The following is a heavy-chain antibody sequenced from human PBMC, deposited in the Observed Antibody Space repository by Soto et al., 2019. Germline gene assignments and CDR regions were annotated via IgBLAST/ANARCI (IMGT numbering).Heavy chain of an antibody. V-gene: IGHV4-59*01. D-gene: IGHD1-26*01. CDR1: GASLGSDC. CDR3: AKDYLGALES. Sequence: HVQLQESGPGLVRPSETLSLICTVSGASLGSDCWSWIRQPPRRGLEWVGYMCDSGTTNYNPSLRGRLTISLDSAKNQFSLNLNSVTAAATAIYYGAKDYLGALESWGQGTVVTVSS. J-gene: IGHJ4*02. CDR2: MCDSGTT.